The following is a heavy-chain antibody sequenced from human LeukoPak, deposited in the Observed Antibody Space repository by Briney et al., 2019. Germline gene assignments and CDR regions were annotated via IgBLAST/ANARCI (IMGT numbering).Heavy chain of an antibody. Sequence: ASVKVSCKASGGTFSSYAISWVRQAPGQWLEWMGRIIPIFGTANYAQKFQGRVTITTDESTSTAYMELSSLRSEDTAVYYCARQALAAAGGFDYWGQGTLLTVSS. CDR1: GGTFSSYA. V-gene: IGHV1-69*05. J-gene: IGHJ4*02. CDR2: IIPIFGTA. D-gene: IGHD6-13*01. CDR3: ARQALAAAGGFDY.